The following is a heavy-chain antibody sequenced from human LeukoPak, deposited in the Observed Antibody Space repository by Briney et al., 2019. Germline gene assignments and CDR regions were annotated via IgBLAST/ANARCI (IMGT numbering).Heavy chain of an antibody. D-gene: IGHD2-15*01. Sequence: SETLSLTCTVSGGSFSSGYSWTWIRQAAGKGLEWIGRIYISGNTDQNPSLKSRVIVSMDTSKNQFSLELSSVTAADTAVYYCTRSWSSAGAFDIWGPGKMVTVSS. J-gene: IGHJ3*02. CDR1: GGSFSSGYS. V-gene: IGHV4-61*02. CDR2: IYISGNT. CDR3: TRSWSSAGAFDI.